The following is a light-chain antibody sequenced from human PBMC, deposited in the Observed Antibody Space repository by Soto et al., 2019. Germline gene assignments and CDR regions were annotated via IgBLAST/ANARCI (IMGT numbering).Light chain of an antibody. CDR2: KTA. CDR1: QDIYNW. J-gene: IGKJ4*01. Sequence: DIQMTQSPSTLSASVGDRVTITCWASQDIYNWLAWYQQKPGRAPRLLIYKTAGLESGVPSRFSGSGSGTEYTLTISSLQPDDFATYYCQQYSIYPITFGGGTKLDIK. V-gene: IGKV1-5*03. CDR3: QQYSIYPIT.